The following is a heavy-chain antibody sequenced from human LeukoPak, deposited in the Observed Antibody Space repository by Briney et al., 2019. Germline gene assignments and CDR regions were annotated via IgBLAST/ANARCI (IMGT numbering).Heavy chain of an antibody. J-gene: IGHJ4*02. CDR2: ISGSSSYI. CDR3: GKEFSSSWLF. CDR1: GFTFSSYS. V-gene: IGHV3-21*04. D-gene: IGHD6-13*01. Sequence: GGSLRLSCAASGFTFSSYSMNWVRQAPGKGLEWVSSISGSSSYIHYADSVKGRFTISRDNAKNSLFLLMSSLRAEDTAIYYCGKEFSSSWLFWGQGTLVTVSS.